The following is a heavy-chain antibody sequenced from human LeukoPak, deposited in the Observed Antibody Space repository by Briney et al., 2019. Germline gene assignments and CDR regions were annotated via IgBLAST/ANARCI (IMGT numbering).Heavy chain of an antibody. CDR2: INPNSGAT. D-gene: IGHD5-18*01. J-gene: IGHJ3*02. CDR3: ARKWIQLWSDAFDI. V-gene: IGHV1-2*02. Sequence: RASVKVSCKASGYSFSGYYIHWLRQAPGQGLEWMGWINPNSGATTYAQKFQGRVTMTRDTSISTAYMELSRLRSDDTAVYYCARKWIQLWSDAFDIWGQGTMVTVSS. CDR1: GYSFSGYY.